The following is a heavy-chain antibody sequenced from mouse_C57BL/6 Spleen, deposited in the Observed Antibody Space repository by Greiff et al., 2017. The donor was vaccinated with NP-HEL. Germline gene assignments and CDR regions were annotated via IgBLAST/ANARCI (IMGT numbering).Heavy chain of an antibody. D-gene: IGHD2-3*01. Sequence: EVQLQQSGPELVKPGASVKMSCKASGYTFTDYHMHWVKQSHGKSLEWIGYINPNNGGTSYNQKFKGKATLTVNKSSSTAYMELRSLTSEDSAVYYCARSSRWLLSMDYWGQGTSVTVSS. CDR2: INPNNGGT. CDR3: ARSSRWLLSMDY. J-gene: IGHJ4*01. CDR1: GYTFTDYH. V-gene: IGHV1-22*01.